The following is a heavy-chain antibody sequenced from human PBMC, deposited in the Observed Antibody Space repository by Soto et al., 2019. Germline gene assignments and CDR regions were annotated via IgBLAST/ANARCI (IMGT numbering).Heavy chain of an antibody. D-gene: IGHD2-21*02. CDR2: IIPIFGTA. V-gene: IGHV1-69*01. Sequence: QVQLVQTGAEVKKPGSSVKVSCKASGGTFSSYAISWVRQAPGQGLEWMGGIIPIFGTAIYAQKFQGRVTITADESTSTADMELSSLRSEDTAVYYCASFPGVVTAMRRWFDPRGQGTLVTVSS. J-gene: IGHJ5*02. CDR3: ASFPGVVTAMRRWFDP. CDR1: GGTFSSYA.